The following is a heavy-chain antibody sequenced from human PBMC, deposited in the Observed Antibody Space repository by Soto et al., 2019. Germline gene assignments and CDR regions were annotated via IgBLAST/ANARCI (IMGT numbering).Heavy chain of an antibody. CDR3: ARHEPDYDYIWGSYRYGYYYHYMDV. CDR1: GYSFTSYW. D-gene: IGHD3-16*02. J-gene: IGHJ6*03. CDR2: IYPGDSDT. V-gene: IGHV5-51*01. Sequence: GESLKISCKGSGYSFTSYWIGWVRQMPGKGLEWMGIIYPGDSDTRYSPSFQGQVTISADKSISTAYLQWSSLKASDTAMYHCARHEPDYDYIWGSYRYGYYYHYMDVWGKGTTVTVSS.